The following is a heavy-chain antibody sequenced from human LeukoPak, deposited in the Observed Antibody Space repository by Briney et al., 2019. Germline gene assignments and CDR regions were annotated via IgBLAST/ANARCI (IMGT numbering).Heavy chain of an antibody. Sequence: GGSLRLSCAASGFTFSSYAMHWVRQAPGKGLEWVAVISYDGSNKYYADSVKGRFTISRDNSKNTLYLQMNSLRAEGTAVYYCARDNWNYVFLIDYWGQGTLVTVPS. CDR3: ARDNWNYVFLIDY. V-gene: IGHV3-30*04. CDR2: ISYDGSNK. J-gene: IGHJ4*02. CDR1: GFTFSSYA. D-gene: IGHD1-7*01.